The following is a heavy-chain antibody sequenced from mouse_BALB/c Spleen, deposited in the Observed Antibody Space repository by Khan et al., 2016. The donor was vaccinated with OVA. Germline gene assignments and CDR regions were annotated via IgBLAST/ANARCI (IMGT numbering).Heavy chain of an antibody. CDR2: IYPGDGDT. Sequence: QVQLQQSGAELARPWASVKLSCKASGYTFTSYWMQWVKQRPGQGLVWIGAIYPGDGDTRYTQKFKGKATLTADKSSSTAYMQLSSLASEDSAVYYCARGGYEGWFAYWGQGTLVTVSA. D-gene: IGHD2-14*01. CDR3: ARGGYEGWFAY. J-gene: IGHJ3*01. V-gene: IGHV1-87*01. CDR1: GYTFTSYW.